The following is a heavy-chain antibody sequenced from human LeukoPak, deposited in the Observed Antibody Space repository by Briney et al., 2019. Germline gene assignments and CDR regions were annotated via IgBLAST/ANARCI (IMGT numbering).Heavy chain of an antibody. CDR2: ISGSGGST. J-gene: IGHJ6*02. CDR3: AKDPNTEYYYYGMDV. Sequence: GGSLRLSCAASGFTFSSYAMSWVRQAPGKGLEWVSAISGSGGSTYYADSVKGRFTISRDNSKNTLYLQMNGLRAEDTAVYYCAKDPNTEYYYYGMDVWGQGTTVTVSS. CDR1: GFTFSSYA. V-gene: IGHV3-23*01.